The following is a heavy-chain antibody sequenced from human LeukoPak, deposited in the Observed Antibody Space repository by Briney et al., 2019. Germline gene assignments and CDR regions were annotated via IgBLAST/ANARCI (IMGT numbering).Heavy chain of an antibody. V-gene: IGHV1-8*03. Sequence: GASVKVSCKASGYTFTSYDINWVRQATGQGLEWMGWMNPNSGNTGYAQKFRGRVTITRNTSISTAYMELSSLRSEDTAVYYCASSSIPVGGTDFLLERAFDIWGQGTMVTVSS. CDR2: MNPNSGNT. CDR1: GYTFTSYD. D-gene: IGHD2/OR15-2a*01. CDR3: ASSSIPVGGTDFLLERAFDI. J-gene: IGHJ3*02.